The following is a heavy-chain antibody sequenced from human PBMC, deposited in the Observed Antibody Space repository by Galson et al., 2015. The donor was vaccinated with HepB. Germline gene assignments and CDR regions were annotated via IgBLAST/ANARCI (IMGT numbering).Heavy chain of an antibody. J-gene: IGHJ5*02. V-gene: IGHV1-18*01. CDR3: ARSTVTSSSDWFDP. CDR1: GYTFSNYG. CDR2: INTNNGNT. Sequence: SVKVSCKASGYTFSNYGISWVRQAPGQGLEWMGWINTNNGNTKHAQKFQGRVNMTTDTSTSTVYMDLRSLRSDDTAVYYCARSTVTSSSDWFDPWGQGTLVTVSS. D-gene: IGHD4-11*01.